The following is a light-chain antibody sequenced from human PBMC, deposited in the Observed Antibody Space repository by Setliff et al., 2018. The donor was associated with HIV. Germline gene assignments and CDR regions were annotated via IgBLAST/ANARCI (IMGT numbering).Light chain of an antibody. Sequence: QSVLAQPASVSGSPGQSITISCTGTSSDVGGYNYVSWYQQRPGKAPKVIIYEVNNRPSGVSNRFSDSKSGNTASLTISGLQAEDEADYYCSSYTSRNILYVFGTGTKVTVL. CDR1: SSDVGGYNY. V-gene: IGLV2-14*01. CDR2: EVN. J-gene: IGLJ1*01. CDR3: SSYTSRNILYV.